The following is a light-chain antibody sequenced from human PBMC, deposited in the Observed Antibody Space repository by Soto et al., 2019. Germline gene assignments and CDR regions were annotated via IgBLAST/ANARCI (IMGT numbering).Light chain of an antibody. CDR3: LRYGDSPPAYT. J-gene: IGKJ2*01. CDR1: QSVNSRD. V-gene: IGKV3-20*01. Sequence: EIVLTQSPGTLSLSPGERATLSCRASQSVNSRDLAWYRQTPGQAPSLLIYGASNRATGIPDRFSGSGSGTYFTHTISRLEREDFAVYYCLRYGDSPPAYTFGHGPKLEGK. CDR2: GAS.